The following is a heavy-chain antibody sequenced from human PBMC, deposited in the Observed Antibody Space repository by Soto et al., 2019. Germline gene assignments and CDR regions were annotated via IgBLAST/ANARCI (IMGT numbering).Heavy chain of an antibody. V-gene: IGHV3-11*03. CDR1: GFTFSDYY. CDR3: ASPNDSGYDYRLNFDY. J-gene: IGHJ4*02. Sequence: GGSLRLSCAASGFTFSDYYMSWIRQAPGKGLEWVSYISSSSSYTNYADSVKGRFTISRDNAKDSLYLQMNSLRAEDTAVYYCASPNDSGYDYRLNFDYWGQGT. CDR2: ISSSSSYT. D-gene: IGHD5-12*01.